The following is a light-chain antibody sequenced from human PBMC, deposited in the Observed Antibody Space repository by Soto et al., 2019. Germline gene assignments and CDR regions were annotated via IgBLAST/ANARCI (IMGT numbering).Light chain of an antibody. Sequence: EIVLTQSPGTLSFSPGERSTLSCRAGQSVSSSYLAWYQQKPGQAPRLLIYGASSRATGIPDRFSGSGSGTDFTLTISRLEPEDFAVYYCQQYNNWPQRTFGQGTKVDIK. V-gene: IGKV3-20*01. CDR1: QSVSSSY. J-gene: IGKJ1*01. CDR3: QQYNNWPQRT. CDR2: GAS.